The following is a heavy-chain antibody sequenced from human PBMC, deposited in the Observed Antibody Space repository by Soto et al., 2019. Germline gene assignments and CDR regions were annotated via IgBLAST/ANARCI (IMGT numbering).Heavy chain of an antibody. V-gene: IGHV3-23*01. Sequence: EAQLLXXGGXXVQXXXSXXLSXAASXFTXXSYAMSWVXQAPXXXXXXXXXISGSGGSTYYADSVKGRFTISRENSKNTXYLQXXSLXXXDTAVYYCAKGRDYGDYGYYYYYMDVWAKGPRSPSX. CDR1: XFTXXSYA. CDR3: AKGRDYGDYGYYYYYMDV. CDR2: ISGSGGST. J-gene: IGHJ6*03. D-gene: IGHD4-17*01.